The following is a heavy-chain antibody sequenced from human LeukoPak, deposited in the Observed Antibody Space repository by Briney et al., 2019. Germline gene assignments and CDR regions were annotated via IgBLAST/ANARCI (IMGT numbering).Heavy chain of an antibody. CDR3: ATNYYYDSSAYYYYF. V-gene: IGHV1-69*05. Sequence: GSSVMVSCKASGGTFSSYAINWVRQAPGQGLEWMGGIIPIFNTANYAQRFQGRVTISTDESTSTAHMELSSLRSEDTAIYYCATNYYYDSSAYYYYFWGQGTLVTVSS. CDR2: IIPIFNTA. J-gene: IGHJ4*02. D-gene: IGHD3-22*01. CDR1: GGTFSSYA.